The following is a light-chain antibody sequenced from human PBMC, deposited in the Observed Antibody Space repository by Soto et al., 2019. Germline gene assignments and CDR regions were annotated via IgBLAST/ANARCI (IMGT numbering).Light chain of an antibody. V-gene: IGKV3-20*01. CDR1: QTVSNNY. CDR2: GTS. Sequence: DIGLTQSPATLSLSLGDRATLSCRASQTVSNNYLAWYQQKPGQAPRLLIYGTSNRATGIPDRFSGSGSGTDFTLTISRLEPEDFVIYYCQQYGSSPWTFGQGTKVDIK. CDR3: QQYGSSPWT. J-gene: IGKJ1*01.